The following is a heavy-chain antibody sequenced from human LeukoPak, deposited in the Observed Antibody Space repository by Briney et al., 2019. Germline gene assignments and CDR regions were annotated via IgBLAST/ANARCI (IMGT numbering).Heavy chain of an antibody. CDR1: GFTFSSYG. CDR2: ISYDGSNK. D-gene: IGHD4-23*01. V-gene: IGHV3-30*18. CDR3: ANLPIIGVVTHDAFDI. J-gene: IGHJ3*02. Sequence: GGSLRLSCAASGFTFSSYGMHWVRRAPGKGLEWVAVISYDGSNKYYADSVKGRFTISRDNSKNTLYLQMNSLRAEDTAVYYCANLPIIGVVTHDAFDIWGQGTMVTVSS.